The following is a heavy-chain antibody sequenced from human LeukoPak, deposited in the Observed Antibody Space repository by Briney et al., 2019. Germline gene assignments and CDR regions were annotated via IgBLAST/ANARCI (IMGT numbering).Heavy chain of an antibody. Sequence: GASVKVSCKASGFTFTSFGFSWVRQAPGQGLEWMGGIIPVFGTRNYAQNFQGRVTVTVDKSSRTAYMEMSSLRSDDTAVYYCGYNDDYNYYYIDVWGEGTTVIVSS. CDR2: IIPVFGTR. D-gene: IGHD3-16*01. V-gene: IGHV1-69*06. J-gene: IGHJ6*03. CDR3: GYNDDYNYYYIDV. CDR1: GFTFTSFG.